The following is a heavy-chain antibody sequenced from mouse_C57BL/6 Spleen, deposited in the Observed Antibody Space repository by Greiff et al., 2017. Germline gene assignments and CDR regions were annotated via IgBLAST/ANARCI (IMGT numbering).Heavy chain of an antibody. J-gene: IGHJ2*01. CDR2: ISYDGSN. CDR1: GYSITSGYY. V-gene: IGHV3-6*01. D-gene: IGHD2-1*01. Sequence: EVKLMESGPGLVKPSQSLSLTCSVTGYSITSGYYWNWIRQFPGNKLESMGYISYDGSNNYNPSLKNRISITRDTSKNQFFLKLNSVTTEDTATYYCARGDYGNSDYWGQGTTLTVSS. CDR3: ARGDYGNSDY.